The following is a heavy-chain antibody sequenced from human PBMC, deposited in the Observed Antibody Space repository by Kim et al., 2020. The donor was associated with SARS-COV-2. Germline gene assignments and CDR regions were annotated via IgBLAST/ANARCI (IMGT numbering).Heavy chain of an antibody. CDR2: INAGNGNT. CDR1: GYTFTSYA. CDR3: ARDQAIAVAGRDYYYYGMDV. Sequence: ASVKVSCKASGYTFTSYAMHWVRQAPGQRLEWMGWINAGNGNTKYSQKFQGRVTITRDTSASTAYMELSSLRSEDTAVYYCARDQAIAVAGRDYYYYGMDVWGKGTTVTVSS. J-gene: IGHJ6*04. D-gene: IGHD6-19*01. V-gene: IGHV1-3*01.